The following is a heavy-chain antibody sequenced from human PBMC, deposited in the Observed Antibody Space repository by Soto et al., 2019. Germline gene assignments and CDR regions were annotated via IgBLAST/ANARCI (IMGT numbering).Heavy chain of an antibody. J-gene: IGHJ4*02. CDR1: GFSLSSGYW. CDR2: IYRDGRT. D-gene: IGHD3-22*01. Sequence: QVALQESGPGLVKPSGTVSPTFDGSGFSLSSGYWWSLVRQPPGERLEWIGEIYRDGRTNYNPSLRGRATISVDTSKNWFSLRVTSATAADTAVYYCVRLIYDRRLNYLYFDYWGRGALVTVSS. CDR3: VRLIYDRRLNYLYFDY. V-gene: IGHV4-4*02.